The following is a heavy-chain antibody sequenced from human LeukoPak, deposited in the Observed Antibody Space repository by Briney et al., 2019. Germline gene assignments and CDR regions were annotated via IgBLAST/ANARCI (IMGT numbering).Heavy chain of an antibody. V-gene: IGHV1-58*02. J-gene: IGHJ6*02. Sequence: GTSVKVSCKASGFTFTSSAMQRVRQARGQRLEWIGWIVVGSGNTNYAQKFQERVTITRDMSTSTAYMELSSLRSEDTAVYYCAAESRVAAAAPAYGMDVWGQGTTVTVSS. CDR2: IVVGSGNT. CDR1: GFTFTSSA. CDR3: AAESRVAAAAPAYGMDV. D-gene: IGHD6-13*01.